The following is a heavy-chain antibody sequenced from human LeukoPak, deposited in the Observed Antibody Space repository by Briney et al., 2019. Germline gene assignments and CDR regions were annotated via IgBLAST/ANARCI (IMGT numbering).Heavy chain of an antibody. CDR3: TQGAGWLIDY. V-gene: IGHV4-59*03. Sequence: TSETLSLTCTVPGGSFSNYFRGWIRQPSGRGLEWIGYVHNSGSTTYNPSLKSRGTIVLDTSRNQFSLRLSSVTAADTAVYYCTQGAGWLIDYWGQGILVSVSS. CDR1: GGSFSNYF. CDR2: VHNSGST. D-gene: IGHD3-16*01. J-gene: IGHJ4*02.